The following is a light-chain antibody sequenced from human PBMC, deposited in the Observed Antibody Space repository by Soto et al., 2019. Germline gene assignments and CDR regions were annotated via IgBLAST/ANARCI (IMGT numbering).Light chain of an antibody. CDR2: GAS. V-gene: IGKV3-15*01. Sequence: EVVMTQSPATLFVSPGERATLSCRASQSVSTNLAWYQHKTGQAPRLLIYGASTRATDTPARFSGSGSGTEFTLTISGLQSEDFAIYYCQQYHNWPPLTFGGGTTVEIK. CDR1: QSVSTN. J-gene: IGKJ4*01. CDR3: QQYHNWPPLT.